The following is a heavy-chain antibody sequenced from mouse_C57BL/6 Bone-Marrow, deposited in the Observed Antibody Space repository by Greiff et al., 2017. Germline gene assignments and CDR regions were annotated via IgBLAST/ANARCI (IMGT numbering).Heavy chain of an antibody. V-gene: IGHV1-81*01. CDR2: IYPRSGNT. CDR3: AREVRRRPYAMDY. J-gene: IGHJ4*01. CDR1: GYTFTSSG. Sequence: VQLQESGAELARPGASVKLSCKASGYTFTSSGISWVKQRTGQGLEWIGEIYPRSGNTYYNEKFKGKATLTADKSSSTAYMELRSLTSEDSAVYFCAREVRRRPYAMDYWGQGTSVTVSS. D-gene: IGHD2-14*01.